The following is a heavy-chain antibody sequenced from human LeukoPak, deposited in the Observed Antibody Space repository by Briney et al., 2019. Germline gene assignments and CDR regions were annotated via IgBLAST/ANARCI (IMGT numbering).Heavy chain of an antibody. D-gene: IGHD3-16*01. J-gene: IGHJ4*02. V-gene: IGHV3-11*05. CDR3: ARGSPPGD. CDR2: ISSSSGFT. Sequence: GGALRLSCAASGVTFSDYYMTWIRRAPGKGLEWVSYISSSSGFTKYADSVRGRFTISRDNAKNSLYLQMNTLRVDDTDVYYCARGSPPGDWGQGTLVTVSS. CDR1: GVTFSDYY.